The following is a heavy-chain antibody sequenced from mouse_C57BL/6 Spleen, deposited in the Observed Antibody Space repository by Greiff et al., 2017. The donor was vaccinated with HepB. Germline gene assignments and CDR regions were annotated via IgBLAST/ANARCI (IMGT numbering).Heavy chain of an antibody. Sequence: VQLQQSGAELVRPGASVKLSCKASGYTFTDYYINWVKQRPGQGLEWIARIYPGSGNTYYNEKFKCKATLTAEKSSSTAYMQLSSLTSEDSAVYFCARRAGNYAMDYWGQGTSVTVSS. CDR2: IYPGSGNT. D-gene: IGHD4-1*01. CDR3: ARRAGNYAMDY. J-gene: IGHJ4*01. CDR1: GYTFTDYY. V-gene: IGHV1-76*01.